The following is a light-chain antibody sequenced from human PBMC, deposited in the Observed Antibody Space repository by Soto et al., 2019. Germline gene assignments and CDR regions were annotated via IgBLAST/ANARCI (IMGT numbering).Light chain of an antibody. Sequence: QSVLTQPPSASGTPGQRGTISCSGSSSNIGRNYVYWYQQLPGTAPKLLIYRNNQRPSGVPDRFSGSKSGTSASLAISGLRSEDEADYYCAAWDDSLSGTWVFGGGTKVTVL. CDR1: SSNIGRNY. V-gene: IGLV1-47*01. CDR2: RNN. J-gene: IGLJ3*02. CDR3: AAWDDSLSGTWV.